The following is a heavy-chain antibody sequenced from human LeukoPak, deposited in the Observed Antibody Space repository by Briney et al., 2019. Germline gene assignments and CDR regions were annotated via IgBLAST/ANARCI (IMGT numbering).Heavy chain of an antibody. CDR3: AKDLGIQLWSFFDY. V-gene: IGHV3-30*02. J-gene: IGHJ4*02. CDR1: GFIFSSYG. CDR2: IRYDGSRK. Sequence: PGGSLRLSCAASGFIFSSYGMHWVRQAPDKGLEGVAFIRYDGSRKYYADSVKGRFTISRDNSKNTLYLQMNGLRAEDTAMYYCAKDLGIQLWSFFDYWGQGTLVTVSS. D-gene: IGHD5-18*01.